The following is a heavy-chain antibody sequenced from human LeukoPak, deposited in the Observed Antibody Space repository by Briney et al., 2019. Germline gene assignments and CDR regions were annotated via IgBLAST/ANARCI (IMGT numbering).Heavy chain of an antibody. Sequence: PGGFLRLSCAASGFTFSSYSMNWVRQAPGKGLEWVSYISSSSSTIYYAVSVKARFTISRDDAKNTLYLQMNSLRAEDTAVYYCVRGGEATWSWGQGTLVTVSS. CDR1: GFTFSSYS. CDR2: ISSSSSTI. J-gene: IGHJ5*02. D-gene: IGHD2-15*01. V-gene: IGHV3-48*04. CDR3: VRGGEATWS.